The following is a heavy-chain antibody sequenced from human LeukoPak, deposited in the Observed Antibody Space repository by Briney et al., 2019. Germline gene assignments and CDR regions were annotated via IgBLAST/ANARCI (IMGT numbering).Heavy chain of an antibody. CDR1: GYTFTGYY. J-gene: IGHJ4*02. V-gene: IGHV1-2*02. Sequence: GASVEVSCKASGYTFTGYYMHWVRQAPGQGLEWMGWINPNSGGTNYAQKFQGRVTMTRDTSISTAYMELSRLRSEDTAVYYYARGSTVVLYYFDYWGQGTLVTVSS. CDR3: ARGSTVVLYYFDY. D-gene: IGHD4-23*01. CDR2: INPNSGGT.